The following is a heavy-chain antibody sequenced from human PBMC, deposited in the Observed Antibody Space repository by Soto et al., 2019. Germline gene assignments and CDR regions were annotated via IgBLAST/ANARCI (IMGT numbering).Heavy chain of an antibody. CDR3: ARDQDYGDYTDY. J-gene: IGHJ4*02. V-gene: IGHV3-11*01. CDR2: ISTTGSTK. Sequence: QVQLVESGGGLVKPGGSLRLSCAASGFIFSNYYMSWIRQAPGKGLEWVSYISTTGSTKHYADSVKGRFAISRDNAKNSLYLQMNILRAEATAVYYCARDQDYGDYTDYWGQGTLVTVSS. D-gene: IGHD4-17*01. CDR1: GFIFSNYY.